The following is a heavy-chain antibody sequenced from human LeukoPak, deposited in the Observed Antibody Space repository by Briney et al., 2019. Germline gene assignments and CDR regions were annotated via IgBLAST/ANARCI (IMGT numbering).Heavy chain of an antibody. Sequence: ASVKVSCKASGYTFTGYYMHWVRQAPGQGLEWMGWINPNSGGTNYAQKFQGRVTMTRDTSTSTVYMELSSLRSEDTAVYYCASNLGATAPYYYYGMDVWGQGTTVTVSS. V-gene: IGHV1-2*02. CDR3: ASNLGATAPYYYYGMDV. D-gene: IGHD1-26*01. CDR1: GYTFTGYY. CDR2: INPNSGGT. J-gene: IGHJ6*02.